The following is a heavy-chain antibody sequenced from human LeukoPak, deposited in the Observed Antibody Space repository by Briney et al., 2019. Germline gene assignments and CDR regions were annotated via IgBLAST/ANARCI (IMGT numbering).Heavy chain of an antibody. J-gene: IGHJ6*02. D-gene: IGHD6-19*01. CDR3: AREGVAVAGYYYYGMDV. V-gene: IGHV1-2*02. CDR1: GYTFTGYC. Sequence: GASVKVSCKASGYTFTGYCMHWVRQAPGQGLEWMGWINPNSGGTNYAQKFQGRVTMTRDTSISTAYMELSRLRSDDTAVYYCAREGVAVAGYYYYGMDVWGQGTTVTVSS. CDR2: INPNSGGT.